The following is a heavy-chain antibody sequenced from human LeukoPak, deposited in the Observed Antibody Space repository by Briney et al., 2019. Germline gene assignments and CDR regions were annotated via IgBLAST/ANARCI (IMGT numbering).Heavy chain of an antibody. Sequence: SETLSLTCAVYGGCFSGYYWSWIRQPPGKGLECIGYIYYSGSTNYNPSLKSRVTISVDTSKNQFSLKLSSVTAADTAVYYCASGYGSGVFRDYYYYMDVWGKGTTVTISS. CDR2: IYYSGST. CDR1: GGCFSGYY. V-gene: IGHV4-59*01. CDR3: ASGYGSGVFRDYYYYMDV. J-gene: IGHJ6*03. D-gene: IGHD3-10*01.